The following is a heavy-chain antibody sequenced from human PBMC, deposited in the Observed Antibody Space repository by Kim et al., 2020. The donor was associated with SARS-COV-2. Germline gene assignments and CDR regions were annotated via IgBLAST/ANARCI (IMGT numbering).Heavy chain of an antibody. CDR1: GYSFTSYW. Sequence: GESLKISCKGSGYSFTSYWISWVRQMPGKGLEWMGRIDPSDSYTNYSPSFQGHVTISADKSISTAYLQWSSLKASDTAMYYCARHVGVGPLDAYYFDYWGQGTLVTVSS. V-gene: IGHV5-10-1*01. D-gene: IGHD1-26*01. CDR2: IDPSDSYT. CDR3: ARHVGVGPLDAYYFDY. J-gene: IGHJ4*02.